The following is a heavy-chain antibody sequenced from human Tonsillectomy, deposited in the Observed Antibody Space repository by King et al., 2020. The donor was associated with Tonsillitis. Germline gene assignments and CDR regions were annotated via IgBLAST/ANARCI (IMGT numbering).Heavy chain of an antibody. CDR1: GFTFSSHS. V-gene: IGHV3-48*01. CDR3: ARESFRELFSIYYYYYHYMDV. CDR2: ISSSSDTI. D-gene: IGHD3-10*01. J-gene: IGHJ6*03. Sequence: VQLVESGGGLVQPGGSLRLSCASSGFTFSSHSMNWVRQAPGKVLEWVEYISSSSDTIYYADSVKGRFTISRDNAKNSLFLQMHSLRAEETAVYYGARESFRELFSIYYYYYHYMDVWGKGTTVTVSS.